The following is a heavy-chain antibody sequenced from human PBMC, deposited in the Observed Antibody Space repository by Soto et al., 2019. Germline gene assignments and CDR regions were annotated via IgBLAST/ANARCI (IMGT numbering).Heavy chain of an antibody. CDR3: ARGSGVADS. J-gene: IGHJ5*01. V-gene: IGHV3-33*01. CDR2: IYYDGTTK. CDR1: GFPFHASG. D-gene: IGHD3-10*01. Sequence: LVESGGGVVQPGTSLTLSCAASGFPFHASGLQWLRQPPGKGLECVAVIYYDGTTKYYADSVKGRFTISRDNSKTSVYLQMNRLTVNVTAVYYCARGSGVADSWGQGTLVTV.